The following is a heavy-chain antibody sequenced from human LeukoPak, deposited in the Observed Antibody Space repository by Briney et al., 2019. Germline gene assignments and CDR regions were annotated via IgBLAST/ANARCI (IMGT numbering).Heavy chain of an antibody. CDR1: GGSITNYY. D-gene: IGHD2-21*02. CDR3: AREDGGDPPDI. CDR2: IYYSGST. Sequence: SETLSLTCTVSGGSITNYYWNWIRQPAGKGLEWIGYIYYSGSTYYNPSLKSRVTISVDTSKNQFSLKLSSVTAADTAVYYCAREDGGDPPDIWGQGTMVTVSS. V-gene: IGHV4-59*06. J-gene: IGHJ3*02.